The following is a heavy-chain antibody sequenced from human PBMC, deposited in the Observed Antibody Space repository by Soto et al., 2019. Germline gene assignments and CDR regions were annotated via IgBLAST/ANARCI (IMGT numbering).Heavy chain of an antibody. V-gene: IGHV1-2*02. CDR2: IKPNTDDT. D-gene: IGHD2-15*01. CDR3: ARSPYSLEGDGQHYYYGMDL. Sequence: QVQLVQSGAAVKRPGASVKVSCEPSGFTFSGFYLHWVRQAPGQGLEWMGWIKPNTDDTGYAQKFQGRVTLTWDTSSSAGYRDLSRLRSDDTAVYYCARSPYSLEGDGQHYYYGMDLWGLGTTVTVSS. J-gene: IGHJ6*02. CDR1: GFTFSGFY.